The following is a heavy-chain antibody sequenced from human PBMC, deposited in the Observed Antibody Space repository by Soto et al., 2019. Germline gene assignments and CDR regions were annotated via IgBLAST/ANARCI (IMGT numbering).Heavy chain of an antibody. V-gene: IGHV1-2*04. Sequence: GASVKVSCKASGYTFTGYYMHWVRQAPGQGLEWMGWINPNSGGTNYAQKFQGWVTMTRDTSISTAYMELSRLRSDDTAVYYCASWGPTRKGDYYYGMDVWGQGTTVTVSS. CDR1: GYTFTGYY. J-gene: IGHJ6*02. D-gene: IGHD3-16*01. CDR3: ASWGPTRKGDYYYGMDV. CDR2: INPNSGGT.